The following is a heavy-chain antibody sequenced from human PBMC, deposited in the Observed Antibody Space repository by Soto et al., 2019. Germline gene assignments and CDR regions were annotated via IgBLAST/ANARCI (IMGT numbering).Heavy chain of an antibody. D-gene: IGHD3-3*01. J-gene: IGHJ6*02. CDR3: ARDIFGVVTSYGMDV. CDR2: INAGNGNT. CDR1: GYTFTSYA. Sequence: ASVKVSCKASGYTFTSYAMHWVRQAPGQRLEWMGWINAGNGNTKYSQKFQGRVTITRDTSASTAYMELSSLRSEDTAVYYCARDIFGVVTSYGMDVWGQGTTVTVSS. V-gene: IGHV1-3*01.